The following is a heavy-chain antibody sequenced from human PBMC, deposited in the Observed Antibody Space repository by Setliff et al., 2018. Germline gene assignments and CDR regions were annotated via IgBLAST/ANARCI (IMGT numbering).Heavy chain of an antibody. Sequence: SETLSLTCTVSGGSISSNSYYWGWIRQPPGKGLEWIASVYYSGTTYYNPSPESRVTMSIDTSKSHFSLNRYSVTAADTAVYYCARTSTARYFDLWGRGTLVTVSS. D-gene: IGHD2-2*01. V-gene: IGHV4-39*02. CDR1: GGSISSNSYY. CDR2: VYYSGTT. J-gene: IGHJ2*01. CDR3: ARTSTARYFDL.